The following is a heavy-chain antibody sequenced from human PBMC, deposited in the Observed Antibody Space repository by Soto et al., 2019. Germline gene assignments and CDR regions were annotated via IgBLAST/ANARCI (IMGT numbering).Heavy chain of an antibody. CDR1: GFSLSNARMD. D-gene: IGHD3-3*01. CDR2: IFSNDEK. CDR3: ARIPAYDFWSGYYTSWYFDY. Sequence: QVTLKESGPVLVKPTETLTLTCTVSGFSLSNARMDVSWIRQPPGKALKWLAHIFSNDEKSYSTSLKSRLTISKDTYKSQVVLTMTNMDPVDTATYYCARIPAYDFWSGYYTSWYFDYWGQGTLVTVSS. V-gene: IGHV2-26*01. J-gene: IGHJ4*02.